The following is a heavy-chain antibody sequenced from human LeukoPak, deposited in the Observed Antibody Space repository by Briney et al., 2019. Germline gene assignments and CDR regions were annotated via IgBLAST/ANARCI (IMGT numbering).Heavy chain of an antibody. Sequence: GGSLRLSCAASGFTFSSYAMSWVRQAPGKGLEWVSAISGSGGSTYYADSVKGRFTISRDNSKNTLYLQMNSLRAEDTAVYYCAKGPPRYCSGGSCYPDAFDIWGQGTMVTVSS. CDR3: AKGPPRYCSGGSCYPDAFDI. D-gene: IGHD2-15*01. V-gene: IGHV3-23*01. CDR1: GFTFSSYA. J-gene: IGHJ3*02. CDR2: ISGSGGST.